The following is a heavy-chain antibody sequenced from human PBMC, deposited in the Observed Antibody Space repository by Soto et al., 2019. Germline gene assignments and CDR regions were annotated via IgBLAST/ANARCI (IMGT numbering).Heavy chain of an antibody. CDR3: ARDVCGDQGRGDAFDI. J-gene: IGHJ3*02. D-gene: IGHD4-17*01. CDR2: IYYSGST. CDR1: GGSISSGGYY. Sequence: SETLSLTCTVSGGSISSGGYYWSWIRQHPGKGLEWIGYIYYSGSTYYNPSLKSRVTISVDTSKNQFSLKLSSVTAADTAVYYCARDVCGDQGRGDAFDIWCQGTMVTVSS. V-gene: IGHV4-31*03.